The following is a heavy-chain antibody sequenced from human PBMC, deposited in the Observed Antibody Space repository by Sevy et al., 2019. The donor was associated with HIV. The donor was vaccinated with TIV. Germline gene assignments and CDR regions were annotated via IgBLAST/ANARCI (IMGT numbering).Heavy chain of an antibody. CDR3: VREGLGGYSYSLDY. Sequence: GGSLRLSCAASGFSFSIYWMSWVRQAPGKGLEWVATMKQDGSEEDYVDSVKGRFTISRDNAKNSLFLQMNSLSAEDTAVFYCVREGLGGYSYSLDYWGNGTLVTVSS. CDR2: MKQDGSEE. V-gene: IGHV3-7*01. CDR1: GFSFSIYW. J-gene: IGHJ4*01. D-gene: IGHD5-18*01.